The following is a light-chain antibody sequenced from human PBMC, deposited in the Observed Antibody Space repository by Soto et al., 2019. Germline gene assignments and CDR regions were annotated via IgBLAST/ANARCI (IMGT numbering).Light chain of an antibody. J-gene: IGKJ4*01. Sequence: DIVMTQSPDSLAVSLGERATINCKSSQSVLSNSNNKNYLTWYQQRPGQPPKLLISWASTRESGVPDRFSGSGSGTDCALTISSLRAEDVAVYYCHQYYRAPLTFGGGTKVEI. CDR3: HQYYRAPLT. V-gene: IGKV4-1*01. CDR2: WAS. CDR1: QSVLSNSNNKNY.